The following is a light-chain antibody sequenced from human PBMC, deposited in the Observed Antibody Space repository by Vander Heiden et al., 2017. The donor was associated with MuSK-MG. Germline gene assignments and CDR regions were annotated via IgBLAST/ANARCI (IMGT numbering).Light chain of an antibody. CDR1: QGISSY. V-gene: IGKV1-8*01. Sequence: AIRMTQSPSSFSASTGDRVTITCRASQGISSYLAWYQQKPGKAPKLLIYAASTLQSGVPSRFSGSGSGTDFTLTISCLQSEDFATYYCQQDYSYQTFGGGTKVEIK. J-gene: IGKJ4*01. CDR2: AAS. CDR3: QQDYSYQT.